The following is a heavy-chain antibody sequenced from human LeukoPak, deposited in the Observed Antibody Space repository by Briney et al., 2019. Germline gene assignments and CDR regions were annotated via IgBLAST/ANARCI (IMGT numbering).Heavy chain of an antibody. Sequence: GGSLRLSCVASGFTLSSYAMSWVRQAPGKGPEWVSIIYADGGTKYADSVKGRFTISRDTSKNTFSLQMNNLRAEDTAVYYCARLASRSYWGQGTLVAVSS. J-gene: IGHJ4*02. V-gene: IGHV3-53*01. CDR1: GFTLSSYA. CDR3: ARLASRSY. CDR2: IYADGGT.